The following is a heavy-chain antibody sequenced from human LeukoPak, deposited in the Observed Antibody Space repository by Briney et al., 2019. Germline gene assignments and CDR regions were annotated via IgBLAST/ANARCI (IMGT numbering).Heavy chain of an antibody. CDR1: GFTFSTYA. D-gene: IGHD1-26*01. CDR3: ARDSGAYGAFDL. V-gene: IGHV3-30-3*01. Sequence: GRSLRLSCAASGFTFSTYAMHRVRQAPGKGLEWVAVISNDGSSQTYADSVKGRFTISRDNSKNSLYLQINSLRAEDTAVYYCARDSGAYGAFDLWGQGTMVTVSS. CDR2: ISNDGSSQ. J-gene: IGHJ3*01.